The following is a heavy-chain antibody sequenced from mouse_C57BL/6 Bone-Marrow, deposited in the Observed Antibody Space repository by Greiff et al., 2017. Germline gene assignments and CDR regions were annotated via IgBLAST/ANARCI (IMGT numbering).Heavy chain of an antibody. CDR2: IWGDGST. CDR3: AGGYVVFDY. Sequence: QVQLKESGPGLVAPSQSLSITCTVSGFSLTSYGVSWVRQPPGKGLEWLGVIWGDGSTNYHSALISRLSICKDNSKSQVFVQLSRLQTDDAATYYCAGGYVVFDYWGQGTILTGAS. V-gene: IGHV2-3*01. CDR1: GFSLTSYG. D-gene: IGHD2-2*01. J-gene: IGHJ2*01.